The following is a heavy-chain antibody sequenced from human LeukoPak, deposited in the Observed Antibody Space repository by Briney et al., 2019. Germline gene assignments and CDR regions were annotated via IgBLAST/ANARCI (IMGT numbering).Heavy chain of an antibody. Sequence: GGSLRLSCAASGFTFSSYWMSWVRQAPGKGLEWVANIKKDGSEKYYVDSVKGRFTISRDNAKNSLYLQMNSLRAEDTAVYYCASSTTGYCSSTSKCYYYYMDVWGKGTTVTVSS. CDR3: ASSTTGYCSSTSKCYYYYMDV. CDR1: GFTFSSYW. J-gene: IGHJ6*03. D-gene: IGHD2-2*01. V-gene: IGHV3-7*01. CDR2: IKKDGSEK.